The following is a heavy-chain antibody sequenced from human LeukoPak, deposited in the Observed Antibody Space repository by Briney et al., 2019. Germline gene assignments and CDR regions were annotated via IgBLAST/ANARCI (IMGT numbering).Heavy chain of an antibody. CDR2: ISDSGAST. CDR3: AKGGGSSCYSTIDC. Sequence: EGSLRLSCAASGFTFSSYAMSWVRQAPGKGLEWVSVISDSGASTYYADSVKGRFTISRDNSKNTLSLQMNSLRAEDTAVYYCAKGGGSSCYSTIDCWGQGTLVTVSS. CDR1: GFTFSSYA. V-gene: IGHV3-23*01. J-gene: IGHJ4*02. D-gene: IGHD2-15*01.